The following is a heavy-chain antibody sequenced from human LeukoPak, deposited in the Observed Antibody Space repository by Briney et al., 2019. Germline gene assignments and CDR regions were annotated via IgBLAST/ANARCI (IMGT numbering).Heavy chain of an antibody. CDR2: IDWDDDK. CDR3: ARTRYYYDSSGYPALFDY. D-gene: IGHD3-22*01. Sequence: SGPTLVHPTQTLTLTCTFSGFSLSTSGMCVSWIRQPPGKALEWLARIDWDDDKYYSTSLKTRLTISKDTSKNQVVLTMTNMDPVDTATYYCARTRYYYDSSGYPALFDYWGQGTLVTVSS. CDR1: GFSLSTSGMC. J-gene: IGHJ4*02. V-gene: IGHV2-70*11.